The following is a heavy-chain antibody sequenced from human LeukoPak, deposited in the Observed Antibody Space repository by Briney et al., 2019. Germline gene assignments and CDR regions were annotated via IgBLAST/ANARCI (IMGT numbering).Heavy chain of an antibody. V-gene: IGHV4-30-4*01. CDR3: ARIHCSGGSCYFGAFDI. J-gene: IGHJ3*02. CDR2: IYYSGST. Sequence: SETLSLTCTVSGGSISSGDYYWSWIRQPPGKGLEWIGYIYYSGSTYYNPSLKSRVTISVDTSKNQFSLKLSSVTAADTAVYYCARIHCSGGSCYFGAFDIWGQGTMVTVSS. D-gene: IGHD2-15*01. CDR1: GGSISSGDYY.